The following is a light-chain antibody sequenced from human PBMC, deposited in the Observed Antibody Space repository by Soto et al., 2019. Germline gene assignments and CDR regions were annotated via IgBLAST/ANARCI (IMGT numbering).Light chain of an antibody. Sequence: EIVLTQSPGTLSLSLGERATLSCRASQSVSSNYVAWYQQKPGQAPSLLIYDTSNRATGIPDRFSGSGSGTYFSLTISRLEPENFAVYYCQHYGSSPPDTFGQGTKLEIK. CDR2: DTS. V-gene: IGKV3-20*01. CDR3: QHYGSSPPDT. CDR1: QSVSSNY. J-gene: IGKJ2*01.